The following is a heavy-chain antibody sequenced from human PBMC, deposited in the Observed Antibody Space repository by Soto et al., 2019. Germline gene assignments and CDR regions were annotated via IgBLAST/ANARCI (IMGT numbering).Heavy chain of an antibody. D-gene: IGHD6-13*01. V-gene: IGHV3-33*01. CDR3: ARDLYSSSLDY. J-gene: IGHJ4*02. Sequence: QVQLVESGGGVVQPGRSLRLSCAASGFTFSNYGMHWVRQTPGKGLEWVAGIWYDGSIQYYADSVKGRFTISRDISKYTVYLHMNSLRADHTAVYCCARDLYSSSLDYWGEGTLVTFSS. CDR1: GFTFSNYG. CDR2: IWYDGSIQ.